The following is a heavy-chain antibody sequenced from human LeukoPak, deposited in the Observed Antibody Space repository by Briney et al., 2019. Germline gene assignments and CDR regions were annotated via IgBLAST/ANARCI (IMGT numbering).Heavy chain of an antibody. Sequence: ASVKVSCKASGCTFSSYAISWVRLAPGQGLEWTGRIIPILNIANYAQKFQGRVTIVADDSTSTAYMELSSFRSEDTAVYYCARDNPPFSNGGTCYSYWGQGTLVTVSS. CDR1: GCTFSSYA. CDR3: ARDNPPFSNGGTCYSY. J-gene: IGHJ4*02. V-gene: IGHV1-69*04. D-gene: IGHD2-21*02. CDR2: IIPILNIA.